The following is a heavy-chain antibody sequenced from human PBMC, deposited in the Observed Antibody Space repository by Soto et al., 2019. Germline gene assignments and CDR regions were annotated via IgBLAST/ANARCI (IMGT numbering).Heavy chain of an antibody. CDR1: GFTFSSYG. CDR3: ARESRGDLIDY. V-gene: IGHV3-33*01. CDR2: IWYDGSNK. Sequence: QVQLVESGGGVVQPGRSLRLSCAASGFTFSSYGMHWVRQAPGKGLEWVAVIWYDGSNKYYADSVKGRFTISRDNSKNTLYLQMNSLRAEDTAVYYCARESRGDLIDYWGQGTLVTVSS. J-gene: IGHJ4*02. D-gene: IGHD2-21*01.